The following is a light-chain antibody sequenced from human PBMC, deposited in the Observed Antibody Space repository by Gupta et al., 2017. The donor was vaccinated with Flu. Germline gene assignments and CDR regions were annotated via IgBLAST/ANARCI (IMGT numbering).Light chain of an antibody. CDR1: QSVSSY. CDR3: QQLSNWPLLT. CDR2: DAS. J-gene: IGKJ3*01. Sequence: EIVLTQSPATLSLSPGERATLSCRASQSVSSYLAWYQQKPGQAPRLLIYDASNRETGIPARFGDSGSGIHFTLTISSRELEDFAVYYFQQLSNWPLLTFGHGTKVDMK. V-gene: IGKV3-11*01.